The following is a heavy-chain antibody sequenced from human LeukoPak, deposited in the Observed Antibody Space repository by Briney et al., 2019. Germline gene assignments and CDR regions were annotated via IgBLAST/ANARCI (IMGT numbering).Heavy chain of an antibody. CDR1: GFTFSNYA. D-gene: IGHD2-2*01. J-gene: IGHJ4*02. Sequence: GGSLRLSCAVSGFTFSNYAMSWVRQAPGKGLEWVSGISPNGVSTNYADSVKGRFAISRDNSKNTLYLQMSSLRAEDTAVYYCAKLPYCSSTSCIDYWGQGTLVTVSS. V-gene: IGHV3-23*01. CDR3: AKLPYCSSTSCIDY. CDR2: ISPNGVST.